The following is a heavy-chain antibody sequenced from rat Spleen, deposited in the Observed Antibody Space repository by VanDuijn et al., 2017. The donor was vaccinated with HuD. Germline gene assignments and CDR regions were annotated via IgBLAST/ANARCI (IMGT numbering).Heavy chain of an antibody. CDR3: ARDHYDSRGYVMDA. D-gene: IGHD1-12*01. J-gene: IGHJ4*01. CDR2: IWHTGGT. Sequence: QVQLKESGPGLVQPSQTLFLTCTVAGFSLSSYNVHWVRQPPGKGLEWMGVIWHTGGTRYNSVLRSRLSISKDTSKSQVFLKMNSLQTEDTATYYCARDHYDSRGYVMDAWGQGASVTVSS. V-gene: IGHV2-41*01. CDR1: GFSLSSYN.